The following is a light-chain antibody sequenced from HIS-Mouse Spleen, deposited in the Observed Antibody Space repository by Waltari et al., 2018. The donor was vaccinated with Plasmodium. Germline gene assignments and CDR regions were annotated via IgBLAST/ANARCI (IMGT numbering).Light chain of an antibody. V-gene: IGLV3-10*01. CDR2: EDS. J-gene: IGLJ3*02. CDR3: YSTDSSGNHRV. Sequence: SYELTQPPSVSVSPGQTARLTCSGDALPKQYASWSQQKSGQAPVLVIYEDSKRPSGIPERFSGSSSGTMATLTISGAQVEDEADYYCYSTDSSGNHRVFGGGTKLTVL. CDR1: ALPKQY.